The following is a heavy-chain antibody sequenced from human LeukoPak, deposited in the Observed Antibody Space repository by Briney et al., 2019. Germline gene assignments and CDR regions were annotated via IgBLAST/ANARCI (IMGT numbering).Heavy chain of an antibody. D-gene: IGHD3-10*01. CDR2: IKQDGSEK. J-gene: IGHJ6*02. Sequence: GGSLRLSCAASGFTFSSYWMSWVRQAPGKGLEWVANIKQDGSEKYYVDSVKGRFTISRDNAKNSLYLQMNSLRAEDTAVYYCAGENRITMVRGVIIFPNYYYYGMDVWGQGTTVTVSS. V-gene: IGHV3-7*01. CDR3: AGENRITMVRGVIIFPNYYYYGMDV. CDR1: GFTFSSYW.